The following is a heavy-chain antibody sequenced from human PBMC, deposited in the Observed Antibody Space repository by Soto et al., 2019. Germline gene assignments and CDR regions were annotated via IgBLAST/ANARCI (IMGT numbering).Heavy chain of an antibody. V-gene: IGHV3-30*18. CDR2: MSYAGTYK. J-gene: IGHJ4*02. D-gene: IGHD6-6*01. Sequence: QVQLVESGGGVVQPGRSLRLSCAVSGFTFSDYGMHWVRQAPGTGLEWVAVMSYAGTYKYYADSVKGRFTISRGLSGNTLFLLMHSLRLEDTAVYFCSKEMYPLTMLDSSSPWGDYWGQGTLVTVSS. CDR3: SKEMYPLTMLDSSSPWGDY. CDR1: GFTFSDYG.